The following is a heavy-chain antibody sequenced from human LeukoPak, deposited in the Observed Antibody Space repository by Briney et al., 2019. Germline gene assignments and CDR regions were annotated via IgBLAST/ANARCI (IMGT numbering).Heavy chain of an antibody. V-gene: IGHV3-30*18. CDR3: AKASAYYYYGMDV. J-gene: IGHJ6*02. Sequence: GGSLRLSCAASGFTFSSYGMHWVRQAPGKGLEWVAVISYDGSNKYYAGSVQGRFTISRDNSKNTLYLQMNSLRAEDTAVYYCAKASAYYYYGMDVWGQGTTVTVSS. CDR2: ISYDGSNK. CDR1: GFTFSSYG.